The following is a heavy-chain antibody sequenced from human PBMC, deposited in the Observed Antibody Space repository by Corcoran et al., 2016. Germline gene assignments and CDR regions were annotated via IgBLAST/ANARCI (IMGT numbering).Heavy chain of an antibody. CDR2: IYYTGGST. CDR3: GRDPDRRGYRRDDAFDI. D-gene: IGHD3-22*01. J-gene: IGHJ3*02. CDR1: RGSISSTTDY. V-gene: IGHV4-39*07. Sequence: QLQLQESGPGLLKPSETLSLTCTVSRGSISSTTDYWGWIRQPPGQGLEWIGSIYYTGGSTYYNPSLKSRVTISVDTSKNKFSLKLTSVTAADTALYYCGRDPDRRGYRRDDAFDIWGQGTMVTVSS.